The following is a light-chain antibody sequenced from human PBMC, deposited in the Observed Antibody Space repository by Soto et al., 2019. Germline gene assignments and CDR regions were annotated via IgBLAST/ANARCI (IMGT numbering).Light chain of an antibody. CDR1: SNDIGGYNF. J-gene: IGLJ1*01. CDR3: NSYSGGNTLYV. CDR2: DVT. Sequence: QSALTQPASVAGSPGQSITIPCNGTSNDIGGYNFVSWFQQHPGKAPKLLICDVTRRPSGVSDRFSGSKSGNTASLTISGLQAEDEADYYCNSYSGGNTLYVFGSVTKVTVL. V-gene: IGLV2-14*01.